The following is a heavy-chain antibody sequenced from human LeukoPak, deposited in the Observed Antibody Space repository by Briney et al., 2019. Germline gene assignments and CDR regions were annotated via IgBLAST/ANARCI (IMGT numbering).Heavy chain of an antibody. V-gene: IGHV4-59*08. CDR2: IYYSGST. Sequence: PSETLPLTCTVSGGSISSYYWSWIRQPPGKGLEWIGYIYYSGSTNYNPSLKSRVTISVDTSKNQFSLKLSSVTAADTAVYYCARHSPIPLIKGNEYFQHWGQGTLVTVSS. CDR1: GGSISSYY. D-gene: IGHD5-18*01. J-gene: IGHJ1*01. CDR3: ARHSPIPLIKGNEYFQH.